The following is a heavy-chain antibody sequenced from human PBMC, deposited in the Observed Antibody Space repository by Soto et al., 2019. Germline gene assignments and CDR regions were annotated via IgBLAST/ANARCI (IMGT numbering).Heavy chain of an antibody. CDR1: GFTFSSYA. V-gene: IGHV3-23*04. CDR2: ISGNGGST. Sequence: VQLVESGGGLVQPGGSLRLSCAASGFTFSSYAMNWVRQAPGKGLEWVSSISGNGGSTYYADSVKGRFTISRDNSKITLYLQMNSLRAEDTAVYYCAKGAYGSGSYTRFDPWGQGTLVTVSS. CDR3: AKGAYGSGSYTRFDP. D-gene: IGHD3-10*01. J-gene: IGHJ5*02.